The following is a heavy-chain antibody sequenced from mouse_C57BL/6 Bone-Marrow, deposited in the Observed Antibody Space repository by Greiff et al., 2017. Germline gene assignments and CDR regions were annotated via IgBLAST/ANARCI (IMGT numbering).Heavy chain of an antibody. V-gene: IGHV1-53*01. J-gene: IGHJ1*03. CDR1: GYTFTSYW. Sequence: QVQLQQPGTELVKPGASVKLSCKASGYTFTSYWMHWVKQRPGQGLEWIGNINPSNGGTNYNEKFKSKATLTVDKSSSTAYMQLSSLTSEDSAVYYCARLVTTVVAWYFDVWGTVTTVTVSS. D-gene: IGHD1-1*01. CDR2: INPSNGGT. CDR3: ARLVTTVVAWYFDV.